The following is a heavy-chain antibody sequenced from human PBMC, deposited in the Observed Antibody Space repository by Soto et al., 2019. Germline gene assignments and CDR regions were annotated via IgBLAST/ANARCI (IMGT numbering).Heavy chain of an antibody. CDR3: ASGKRSRLPFFAYRRNRTFDL. CDR2: INAGNGNT. D-gene: IGHD1-1*01. CDR1: RYGFASCS. J-gene: IGHJ2*01. Sequence: SVEASSKASRYGFASCSRRWLHHSPEQRLEWMGWINAGNGNTKYSQKFQGRVTITRDTSASTADMELSSLRSEDTAVYYCASGKRSRLPFFAYRRNRTFDL. V-gene: IGHV1-3*01.